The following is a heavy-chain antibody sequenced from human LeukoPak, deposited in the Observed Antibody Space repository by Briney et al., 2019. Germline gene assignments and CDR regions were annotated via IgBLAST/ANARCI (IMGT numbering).Heavy chain of an antibody. CDR1: GFTFSSYG. CDR2: ISYDGSNK. CDR3: ARDLPSPNYDFWSGYFNYYGMDV. J-gene: IGHJ6*02. V-gene: IGHV3-30*03. Sequence: GGSLRLSCAASGFTFSSYGMHWVRQAPGKGLEWVAVISYDGSNKYYADSVKGRFTISRDNSKNTLYLQMNSLRAEDTAVYYCARDLPSPNYDFWSGYFNYYGMDVWGQGTTVTVSS. D-gene: IGHD3-3*01.